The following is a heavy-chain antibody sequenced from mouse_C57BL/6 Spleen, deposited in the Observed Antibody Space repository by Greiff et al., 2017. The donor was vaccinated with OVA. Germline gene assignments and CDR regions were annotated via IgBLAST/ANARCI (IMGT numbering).Heavy chain of an antibody. Sequence: EVQLVESGGGLVKPGGSLKLSCAASGFTFSSYAMSWVRQTPEKRLEWVATISDGGSYTYYPDNVKGRFTISRDNAKNNLYLQMSHLKSEDTAMYYCASLITTVVATRGAMDYWGQGTSVTVSS. J-gene: IGHJ4*01. CDR3: ASLITTVVATRGAMDY. CDR1: GFTFSSYA. V-gene: IGHV5-4*01. CDR2: ISDGGSYT. D-gene: IGHD1-1*01.